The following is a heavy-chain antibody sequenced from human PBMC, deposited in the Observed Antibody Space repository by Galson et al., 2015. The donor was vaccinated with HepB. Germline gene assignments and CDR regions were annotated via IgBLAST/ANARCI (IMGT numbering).Heavy chain of an antibody. CDR3: ARGADYGDYGPDAFDI. D-gene: IGHD4-17*01. CDR1: GFTFSDYY. V-gene: IGHV3-11*05. J-gene: IGHJ3*02. Sequence: SLRLSCAASGFTFSDYYMSWIRQAPGKGLEWVSYISSSSSYTNYADSVKGRFTISRDNAKNSLYLQMNSLRAEDTAVYYCARGADYGDYGPDAFDIWGQGTMVTVSS. CDR2: ISSSSSYT.